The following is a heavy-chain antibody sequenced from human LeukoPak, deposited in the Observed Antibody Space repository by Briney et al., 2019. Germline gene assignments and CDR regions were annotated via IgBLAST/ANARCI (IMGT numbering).Heavy chain of an antibody. CDR1: GFTFSSYA. Sequence: PGGSLRLSCAASGFTFSSYAMSCVRQAPGKGLEWVSAISGSGGSTYYADSVKGRFTISRDNSKNTLYLQMNSLRAEDTAVYYCAKCPDYGDYAYYFDYWGQGTLVTVSS. CDR2: ISGSGGST. J-gene: IGHJ4*02. D-gene: IGHD4-17*01. V-gene: IGHV3-23*01. CDR3: AKCPDYGDYAYYFDY.